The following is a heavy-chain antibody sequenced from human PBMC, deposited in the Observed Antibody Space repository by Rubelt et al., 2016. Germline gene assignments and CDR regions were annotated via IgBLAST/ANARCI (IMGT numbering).Heavy chain of an antibody. V-gene: IGHV4-34*01. CDR1: GGSISSYY. J-gene: IGHJ4*02. CDR3: ARRPGLGPFFY. Sequence: QLQLQESGPGLVKPSETLSLTCTVSGGSISSYYWSWIRQPPGKGLEWIGEINHSGSTNYNPSLKSRVTISVDTSKNQFSLKLSSVTAADTAVYYCARRPGLGPFFYWGQGTLVTVSS. D-gene: IGHD3-3*01. CDR2: INHSGST.